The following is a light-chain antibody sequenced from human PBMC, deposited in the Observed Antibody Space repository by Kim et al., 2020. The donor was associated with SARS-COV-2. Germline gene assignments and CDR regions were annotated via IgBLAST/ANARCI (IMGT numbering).Light chain of an antibody. Sequence: ASVGDRLTSTCRASQSINVYLAGYQHKSGKAHTLLIYQASNVESGVPSRLSGSGSGTAFTLTISSLQPEDFVTYFCQQYYSFPWTFGQGTKVDIK. CDR2: QAS. CDR3: QQYYSFPWT. J-gene: IGKJ1*01. CDR1: QSINVY. V-gene: IGKV1-5*03.